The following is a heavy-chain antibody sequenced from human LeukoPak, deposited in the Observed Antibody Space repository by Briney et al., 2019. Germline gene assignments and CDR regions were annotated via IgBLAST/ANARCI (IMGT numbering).Heavy chain of an antibody. CDR3: ARDMGIAAAAHDY. CDR1: GFTFSNAW. V-gene: IGHV3-21*01. J-gene: IGHJ4*02. D-gene: IGHD6-13*01. CDR2: ISSSSSYI. Sequence: GGSLRLSCAASGFTFSNAWMSWVRQAPGKGLEWVSSISSSSSYIYYADSVKGRFTISRDNAKNSLYLQMNSLRAEDTAVYYCARDMGIAAAAHDYWGQGTLVTVSS.